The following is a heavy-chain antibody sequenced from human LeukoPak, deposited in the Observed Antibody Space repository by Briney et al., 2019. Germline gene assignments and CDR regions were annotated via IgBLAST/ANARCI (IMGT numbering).Heavy chain of an antibody. CDR3: ARYAMVRGVIRAPFAFDI. CDR1: GGAISSYY. D-gene: IGHD3-10*01. V-gene: IGHV4-59*01. J-gene: IGHJ3*02. CDR2: IYYSGST. Sequence: SETLSLTCTVSGGAISSYYWSWIRQPPGKGLEWIGYIYYSGSTNYNPSLKSRVTIPVDTSKNQFSLKLSSVTAADTAVYYCARYAMVRGVIRAPFAFDIWGQGTMVTVSS.